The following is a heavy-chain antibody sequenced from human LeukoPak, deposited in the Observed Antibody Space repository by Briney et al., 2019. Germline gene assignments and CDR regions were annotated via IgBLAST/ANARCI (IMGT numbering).Heavy chain of an antibody. Sequence: GGSLRLSCAASGFTFSSYAMHWVRQAPGKGLEWVAVISYDGSNKYYADSVKGRFTISRDNSKNTLYLQMNSLRAEDTTVYYCARVNGSGSYPHFDYWGQGTLVTVSS. CDR1: GFTFSSYA. CDR3: ARVNGSGSYPHFDY. CDR2: ISYDGSNK. V-gene: IGHV3-30*04. J-gene: IGHJ4*02. D-gene: IGHD3-10*01.